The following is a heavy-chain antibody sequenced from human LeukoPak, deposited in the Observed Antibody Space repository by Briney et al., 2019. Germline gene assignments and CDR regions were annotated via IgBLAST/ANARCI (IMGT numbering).Heavy chain of an antibody. Sequence: GESLKISCKGSGYSFTSYWINWVRQMPGKGLEWMGRIDPSDSYTNYSPSFQGHVTISADKSVSTAYLQWSSLKASDTAMYYCARQYGSGSYQSPLWGQGTLVTVSS. J-gene: IGHJ4*02. V-gene: IGHV5-10-1*01. D-gene: IGHD3-10*01. CDR2: IDPSDSYT. CDR1: GYSFTSYW. CDR3: ARQYGSGSYQSPL.